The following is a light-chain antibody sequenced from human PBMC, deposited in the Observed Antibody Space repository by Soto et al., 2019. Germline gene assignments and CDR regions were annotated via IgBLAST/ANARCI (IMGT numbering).Light chain of an antibody. CDR3: QQYDNLPIT. Sequence: DIQITQSPSTLSGSVVDRVTITCRASQTISTWLAWYQQKPGKAPKLLIYDASNLETGVPSRFSGSGSGADFTFTISSLQPEDIATYYCQQYDNLPITFGQGTRLEIK. J-gene: IGKJ5*01. CDR1: QTISTW. CDR2: DAS. V-gene: IGKV1-33*01.